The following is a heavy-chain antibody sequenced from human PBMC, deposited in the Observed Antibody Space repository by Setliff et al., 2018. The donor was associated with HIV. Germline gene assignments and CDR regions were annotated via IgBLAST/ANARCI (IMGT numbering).Heavy chain of an antibody. Sequence: GSLRLSCAASGFTFSSYEMNWVRQAPGKGLEWVSAISGSGGSTYYADSVKGRFTISRDNSKNTLYLQMNSLRAEDTAVYYCAKDPRAAVATICDYWGQGTLVTVSS. D-gene: IGHD5-12*01. CDR2: ISGSGGST. CDR1: GFTFSSYE. CDR3: AKDPRAAVATICDY. J-gene: IGHJ4*02. V-gene: IGHV3-23*01.